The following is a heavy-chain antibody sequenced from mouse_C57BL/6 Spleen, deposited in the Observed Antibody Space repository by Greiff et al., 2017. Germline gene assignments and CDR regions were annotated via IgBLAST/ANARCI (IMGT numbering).Heavy chain of an antibody. CDR1: GYAFSSYW. V-gene: IGHV1-80*01. Sequence: VQLQQSGAELVKPGASVKISCKASGYAFSSYWMNWVKQRPGKGLEWIGQIYPGDGDTNYNGKFKGKATLTADKSSSTAYMQLSSLTSEDSAVYFCARMGEGEYYYAMDDWGQGTSVTVSS. CDR3: ARMGEGEYYYAMDD. CDR2: IYPGDGDT. J-gene: IGHJ4*01.